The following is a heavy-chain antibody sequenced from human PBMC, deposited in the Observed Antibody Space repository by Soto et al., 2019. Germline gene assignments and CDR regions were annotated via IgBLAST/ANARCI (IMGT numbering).Heavy chain of an antibody. Sequence: SETLSLTCTVSGGSINSNNYYWAWIRQPPGKGLAWIASIYYDGSTYYDTSLKSRVTISRDTSKNQFSPRLTSMTAADTAVYYCAKVVVAATRHSDFDSWGQGTLVTVSS. CDR1: GGSINSNNYY. CDR2: IYYDGST. D-gene: IGHD2-15*01. J-gene: IGHJ4*02. V-gene: IGHV4-39*02. CDR3: AKVVVAATRHSDFDS.